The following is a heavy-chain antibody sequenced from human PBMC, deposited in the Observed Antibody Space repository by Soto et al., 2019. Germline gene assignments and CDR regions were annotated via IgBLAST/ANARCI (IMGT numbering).Heavy chain of an antibody. CDR1: GFTFSSYG. CDR3: ASGVLTRRMGVRYFDWSLYYGMDV. J-gene: IGHJ6*02. CDR2: IWYDGSNK. Sequence: GGSLRLSCAASGFTFSSYGMHWVRQAPGKGLEWVAVIWYDGSNKYYADSVKGRFTISRDNSKNTLYLQMNSLRAEDTAVYYCASGVLTRRMGVRYFDWSLYYGMDVWGQGTTVTVSS. D-gene: IGHD3-9*01. V-gene: IGHV3-33*01.